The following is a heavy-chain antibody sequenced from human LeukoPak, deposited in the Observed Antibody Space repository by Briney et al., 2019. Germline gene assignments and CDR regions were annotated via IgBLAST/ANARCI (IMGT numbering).Heavy chain of an antibody. CDR3: ARRAANYDFWSGYNV. CDR2: IKQDGSEK. D-gene: IGHD3-3*01. V-gene: IGHV3-7*01. CDR1: EFTFSTYW. J-gene: IGHJ6*03. Sequence: PGGSLRLPCAGSEFTFSTYWMSWVRQAPGEGLEWVASIKQDGSEKYYVDSVKGRFTISRDNAKNSVYLQMNSLRAEDMAVYYCARRAANYDFWSGYNVWGKGTTVTVSS.